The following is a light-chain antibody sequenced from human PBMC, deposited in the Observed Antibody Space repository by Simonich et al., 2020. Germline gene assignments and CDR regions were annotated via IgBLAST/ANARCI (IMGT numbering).Light chain of an antibody. V-gene: IGLV7-46*01. CDR1: TGAVTSGHY. Sequence: QAVVTQEPSLTVSPGGTVTLPFGSSTGAVTSGHYPHCFHQKPGQAPRTLIYDTSNKPSWTPARFSGSLLGGKAALTLSGAQPEDEAEYYCLLSYSGAWVFGGGTKLTVL. CDR2: DTS. CDR3: LLSYSGAWV. J-gene: IGLJ3*02.